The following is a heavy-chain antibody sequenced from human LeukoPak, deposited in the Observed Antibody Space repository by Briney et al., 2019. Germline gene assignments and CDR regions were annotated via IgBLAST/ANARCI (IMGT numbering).Heavy chain of an antibody. CDR1: GGSISSGDYY. CDR3: ARVVLGYSGYDSIDY. V-gene: IGHV4-30-4*01. CDR2: IYYSGST. D-gene: IGHD5-12*01. Sequence: PSQTLSLTCTVSGGSISSGDYYWSWIRQPPGKGLEWIGYIYYSGSTYYNPSLKSRVTISVDTSKNQFSLKLSSVTAADTAVYYCARVVLGYSGYDSIDYWGQGTLATVSS. J-gene: IGHJ4*02.